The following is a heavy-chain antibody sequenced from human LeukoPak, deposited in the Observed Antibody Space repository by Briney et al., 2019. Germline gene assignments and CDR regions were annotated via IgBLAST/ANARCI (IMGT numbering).Heavy chain of an antibody. CDR1: GFTFSSYE. CDR2: ISSSGSAI. V-gene: IGHV3-48*03. CDR3: AKEGTATFDY. J-gene: IGHJ4*02. D-gene: IGHD5-24*01. Sequence: GGSLRLSCAASGFTFSSYEMNWVRQAPGKGLEWVSYISSSGSAIYYADSVKGRFTISRDNAQNSLYLQMNSLRAEDTAVYYCAKEGTATFDYWGQGTLVTVSS.